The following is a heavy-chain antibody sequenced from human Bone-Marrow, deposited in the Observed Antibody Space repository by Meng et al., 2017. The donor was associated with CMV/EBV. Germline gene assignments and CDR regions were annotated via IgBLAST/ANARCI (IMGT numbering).Heavy chain of an antibody. CDR2: ISSSSSTI. CDR1: GFTFSSYS. Sequence: GESLKISCAASGFTFSSYSMNWVRQAPGKGLEWVSYISSSSSTIYYADSVKGRFTISRDNAKNSLYLQMNSLRAEDTAVYYCARELDSSGYYYASRLFVYWGQGTLVTVSS. D-gene: IGHD3-22*01. CDR3: ARELDSSGYYYASRLFVY. V-gene: IGHV3-48*04. J-gene: IGHJ4*02.